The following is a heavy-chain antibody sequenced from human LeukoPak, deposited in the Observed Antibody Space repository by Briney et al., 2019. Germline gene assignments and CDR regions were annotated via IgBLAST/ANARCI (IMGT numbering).Heavy chain of an antibody. Sequence: PSETLSLTCTVSGRSISSHYWSWIRQPPGNVLEWIASLFDSVNTNDNPSLQSRLTISADTSKNQFSLRLSSVTAADTAVYYCATIKRGSIFGYFDFWGQGIKVTVAS. J-gene: IGHJ4*02. CDR2: LFDSVNT. D-gene: IGHD5-18*01. CDR1: GRSISSHY. CDR3: ATIKRGSIFGYFDF. V-gene: IGHV4-59*11.